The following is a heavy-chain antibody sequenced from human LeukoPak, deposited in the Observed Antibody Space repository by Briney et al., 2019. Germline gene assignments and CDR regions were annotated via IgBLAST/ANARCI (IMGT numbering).Heavy chain of an antibody. Sequence: PSETLSLTCTVSGGSISSSGFYWGWIRQPPGTGLEWIGSIYYSGSTYYDPSLKNRVTISVDTSKNQFSLKLSSVTAADTAVYYCARDLVVPAARYYYYYYGMDVWGQGTTVTVSS. CDR3: ARDLVVPAARYYYYYYGMDV. V-gene: IGHV4-39*02. D-gene: IGHD2-2*01. CDR2: IYYSGST. J-gene: IGHJ6*02. CDR1: GGSISSSGFY.